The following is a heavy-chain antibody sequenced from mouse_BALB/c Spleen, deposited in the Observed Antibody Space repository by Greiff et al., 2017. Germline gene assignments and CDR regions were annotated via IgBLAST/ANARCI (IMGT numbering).Heavy chain of an antibody. V-gene: IGHV3-6*02. CDR1: GYSITSGYY. D-gene: IGHD2-2*01. J-gene: IGHJ4*01. CDR2: ISYDGSN. Sequence: EVKLLESGPGLVKPSQSLSLTCSVTGYSITSGYYWNWIRQFPGNKLEWMGYISYDGSNNYNPSLKNRISITRDTSKNQFFLKLNSVTTEDTATYYCARDLNYGYVGPMDYWGQGTSVTVSS. CDR3: ARDLNYGYVGPMDY.